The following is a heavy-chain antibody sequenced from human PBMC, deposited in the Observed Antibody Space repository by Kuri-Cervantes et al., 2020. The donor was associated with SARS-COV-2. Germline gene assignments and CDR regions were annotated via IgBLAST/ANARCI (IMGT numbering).Heavy chain of an antibody. CDR3: ARVPYSSSWYFPLNYFDY. V-gene: IGHV1-18*01. J-gene: IGHJ4*02. D-gene: IGHD6-13*01. CDR1: GYRFTNYA. CDR2: ISAYNGNT. Sequence: ASVKVSCKGSGYRFTNYAISWVRQAPGQGLEWMGWISAYNGNTNYAQKLQGRVTMTTDTSTSTAYMELRSLRSDDTAVYYCARVPYSSSWYFPLNYFDYWGQGTLVTVSS.